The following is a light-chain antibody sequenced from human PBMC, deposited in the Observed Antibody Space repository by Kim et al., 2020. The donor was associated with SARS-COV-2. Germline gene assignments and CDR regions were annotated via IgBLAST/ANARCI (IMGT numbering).Light chain of an antibody. CDR3: QQYGSSLQT. CDR2: GAS. V-gene: IGKV3-20*01. Sequence: LSPGERATLTCRATESVGNNFLAWYQQKPGQAPRLLIYGASRRVTGIQDRFSGSGSGTDFTLTISRLEPEDFAVYYCQQYGSSLQTFGQGTKLEI. CDR1: ESVGNNF. J-gene: IGKJ1*01.